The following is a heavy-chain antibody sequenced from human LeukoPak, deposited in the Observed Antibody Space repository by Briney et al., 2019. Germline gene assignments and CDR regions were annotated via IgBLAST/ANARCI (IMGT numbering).Heavy chain of an antibody. V-gene: IGHV1-69*05. Sequence: GASVKVSCKASGGTFSSYAISWVRQAPGQGLEWMGGIIPIFGTANYAQKFQGRVTITTDESTSTAYMELSSLRSEDTAVYYCASPIPDIVVVVAATLDYYYGMDVWGQGTTVTVSS. CDR1: GGTFSSYA. CDR3: ASPIPDIVVVVAATLDYYYGMDV. D-gene: IGHD2-15*01. J-gene: IGHJ6*02. CDR2: IIPIFGTA.